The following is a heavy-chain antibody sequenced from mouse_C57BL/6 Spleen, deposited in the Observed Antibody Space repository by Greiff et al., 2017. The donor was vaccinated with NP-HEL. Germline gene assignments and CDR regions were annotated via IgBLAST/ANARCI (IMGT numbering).Heavy chain of an antibody. D-gene: IGHD1-1*01. J-gene: IGHJ1*03. CDR3: ARSHYCSSYGYFDD. V-gene: IGHV1-76*01. CDR2: LYPGGGNT. CDR1: GYTFTSSY. Sequence: VQLQQSGPELVRPGASVKLSCKASGYTFTSSYINWVKQRPGPGLEWIARLYPGGGNTYYNGKFKGKATLTADKSSSTAYMQLRSLKSEDSAVYFCARSHYCSSYGYFDDWGTGTSGTVSS.